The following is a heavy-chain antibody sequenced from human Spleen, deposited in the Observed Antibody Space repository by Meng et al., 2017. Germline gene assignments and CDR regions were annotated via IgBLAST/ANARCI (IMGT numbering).Heavy chain of an antibody. Sequence: ASVKVSCKASGYTFATFGISWVRQSPGQGLECMGWISAYNGNTNYAQKLQGRVTMTTDTSTSTAYMELRSLRSDDTALYYCARDLQSYSYGPQIFDYWGQGTLVTVSS. V-gene: IGHV1-18*01. CDR1: GYTFATFG. J-gene: IGHJ4*02. D-gene: IGHD5-18*01. CDR3: ARDLQSYSYGPQIFDY. CDR2: ISAYNGNT.